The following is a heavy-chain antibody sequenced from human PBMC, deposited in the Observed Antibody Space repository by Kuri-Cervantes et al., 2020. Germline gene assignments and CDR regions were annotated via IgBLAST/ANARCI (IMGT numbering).Heavy chain of an antibody. D-gene: IGHD6-13*01. V-gene: IGHV3-30-3*02. CDR2: ISYDGSNK. Sequence: GESLKISCAASGFTFSSYAMHWVRQAPGKGLEWVAVISYDGSNKYYADSVKGRFTISRDNSKNTLYLQMNSLRAEDTAVYYCAKPVAFREYSSSWYYFDYWGQGTLVTVSS. CDR3: AKPVAFREYSSSWYYFDY. CDR1: GFTFSSYA. J-gene: IGHJ4*02.